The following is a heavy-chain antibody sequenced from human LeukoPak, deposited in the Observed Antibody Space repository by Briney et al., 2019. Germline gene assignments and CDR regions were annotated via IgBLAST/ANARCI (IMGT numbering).Heavy chain of an antibody. D-gene: IGHD2-2*01. Sequence: SETLSLTCTVSGGSISSGYYWSWIRQLPGRGLEWIGYVYYSGDTYSSPSLKSRVSISVDTSKNQFSLRLSSVTAADTAVYYCARSYQTADAFDIWGQGTMVTVSS. J-gene: IGHJ3*02. CDR3: ARSYQTADAFDI. CDR2: VYYSGDT. CDR1: GGSISSGYY. V-gene: IGHV4-31*03.